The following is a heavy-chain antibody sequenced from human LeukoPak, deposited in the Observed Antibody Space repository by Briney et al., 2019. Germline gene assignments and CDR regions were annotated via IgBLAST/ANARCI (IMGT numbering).Heavy chain of an antibody. CDR1: GSTFTNAW. D-gene: IGHD3-10*01. J-gene: IGHJ4*02. V-gene: IGHV3-15*01. Sequence: GGSLRLSCAASGSTFTNAWMSWVRQGPGKGLEWVGRIKSKSDGGTTDYAAPVKGRFTISRDDSKNTLYLQMNSLKTEDTAVYYCVRYGSGSYYMWGQGTLVTVSS. CDR2: IKSKSDGGTT. CDR3: VRYGSGSYYM.